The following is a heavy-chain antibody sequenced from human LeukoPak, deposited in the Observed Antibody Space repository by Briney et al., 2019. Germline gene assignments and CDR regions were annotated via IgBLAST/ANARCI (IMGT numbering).Heavy chain of an antibody. CDR3: ASDPRDGGQNV. CDR2: ISYDGSNK. CDR1: GFTFSSYG. Sequence: GRSLRLSCAASGFTFSSYGMHWVRQAPGKGLEWVAVISYDGSNKYYADSVKGRFTISRGNSKNTLYLQMNSLRPEDSAVYFCASDPRDGGQNVWGKGTSVTVSS. J-gene: IGHJ6*04. D-gene: IGHD5-24*01. V-gene: IGHV3-30*03.